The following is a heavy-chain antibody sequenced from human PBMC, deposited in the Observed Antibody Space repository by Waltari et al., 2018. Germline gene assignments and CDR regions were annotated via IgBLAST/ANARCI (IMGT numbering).Heavy chain of an antibody. J-gene: IGHJ5*02. V-gene: IGHV4-34*01. Sequence: QVQLQQWGAGLLKPSETLSLTCAVYGGSFSGYYWSWIRPPPGKGLEWIGEINHSGSTNYNPSLKSRVTISVDTSKNQFSLKLSSVTAADTAVYYCARTAPFWSGYNPNWFDPWGQGTLVTVSS. CDR3: ARTAPFWSGYNPNWFDP. CDR1: GGSFSGYY. D-gene: IGHD3-3*01. CDR2: INHSGST.